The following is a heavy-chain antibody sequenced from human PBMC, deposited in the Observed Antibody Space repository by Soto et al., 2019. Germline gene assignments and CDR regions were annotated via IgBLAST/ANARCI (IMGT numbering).Heavy chain of an antibody. CDR3: AGDHRPTTVSDDELFDY. Sequence: ELPLVESGGGLVQPGGSLRLSCAASGFTFSSYSMNWVRQAPGKGLEWVSYISSSSSTIYYADSVKDRFNISRENAKNSLYQHMNSLRAGDTAVYDCAGDHRPTTVSDDELFDYWGQGTLVTVSS. D-gene: IGHD4-4*01. V-gene: IGHV3-48*01. CDR1: GFTFSSYS. J-gene: IGHJ4*02. CDR2: ISSSSSTI.